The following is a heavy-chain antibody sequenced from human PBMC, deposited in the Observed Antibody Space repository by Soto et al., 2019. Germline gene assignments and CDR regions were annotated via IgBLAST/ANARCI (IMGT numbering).Heavy chain of an antibody. V-gene: IGHV1-69*13. Sequence: ASVKVSCKASGGTFSSYAISWVRQAPGQGLEWMGGIIPIFGTANYAQKFQGRVTITADESTSTAYMELSSLRSEDTAVYYCAGSYYYDSSGYYYAGFDYWGQGTLVTVSS. J-gene: IGHJ4*02. CDR2: IIPIFGTA. CDR1: GGTFSSYA. D-gene: IGHD3-22*01. CDR3: AGSYYYDSSGYYYAGFDY.